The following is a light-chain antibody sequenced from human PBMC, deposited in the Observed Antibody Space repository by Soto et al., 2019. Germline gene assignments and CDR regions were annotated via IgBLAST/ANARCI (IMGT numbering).Light chain of an antibody. J-gene: IGLJ3*02. CDR3: SSYTSIWV. CDR1: SSDVGGYNY. V-gene: IGLV2-14*01. CDR2: DVS. Sequence: QSALTQPASVSGSPGQSITISCTGTSSDVGGYNYVSWYQQHPGKAPKLMIYDVSNRPSGVSNRFSGSKSGNTASLTISGLQAEDEADYYCSSYTSIWVFGGGTKFTVL.